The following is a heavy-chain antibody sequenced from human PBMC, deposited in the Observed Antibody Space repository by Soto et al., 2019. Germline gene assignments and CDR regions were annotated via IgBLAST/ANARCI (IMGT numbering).Heavy chain of an antibody. V-gene: IGHV3-53*01. CDR2: VYSTGST. CDR1: GFTVSSYY. Sequence: QLVASGGGLIQPGGSLRLSCAASGFTVSSYYMSWVRQAPGKGLEWVSVVYSTGSTYYADSVKGRFTISRDISKNMIYLQADSLRAEDTAVYYCAREGMGVGYWRQGTLVTVSS. J-gene: IGHJ4*02. CDR3: AREGMGVGY. D-gene: IGHD3-10*01.